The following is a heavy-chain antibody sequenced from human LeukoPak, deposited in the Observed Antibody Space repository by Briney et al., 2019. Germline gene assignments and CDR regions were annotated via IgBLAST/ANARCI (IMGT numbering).Heavy chain of an antibody. J-gene: IGHJ4*02. V-gene: IGHV1-69*13. D-gene: IGHD3-22*01. CDR3: ARGDLTYYYSSGYDY. CDR2: IIPIFGTA. Sequence: SVKVSCKASGGTFSSYAISWVRQAPGQGLEWMGGIIPIFGTANYAQKFQGRVTITADESTSTAYMELSSLRSEDTAVYYCARGDLTYYYSSGYDYWGQGTLVTVSS. CDR1: GGTFSSYA.